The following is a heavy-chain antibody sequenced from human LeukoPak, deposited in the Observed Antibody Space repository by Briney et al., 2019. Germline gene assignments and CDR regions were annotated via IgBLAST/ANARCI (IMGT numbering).Heavy chain of an antibody. D-gene: IGHD3-16*01. V-gene: IGHV3-73*01. CDR1: GIGFQGSA. Sequence: GGSLRLSCAASGIGFQGSAVHWVRQSSGRGLELVGCMRDRNKNYAAIYGASVRGRFTISRDDSVNTATLRMNSLRSEDTAVYFCIRHVEYVTPDSWGQGTLVTVSS. J-gene: IGHJ4*02. CDR3: IRHVEYVTPDS. CDR2: MRDRNKNYAA.